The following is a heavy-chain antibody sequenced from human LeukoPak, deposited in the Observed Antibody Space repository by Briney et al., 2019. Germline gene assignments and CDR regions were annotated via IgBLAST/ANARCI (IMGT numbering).Heavy chain of an antibody. Sequence: GGSLRLSCAASGFTFSSYGMHWVRQAPGKGLEWVAVISHDGSNKYYADSVKGRFTISRDNSKNTLYLQMNSLRAEDTAVYYCATIAYSSSADYWGQGTLVTVSS. J-gene: IGHJ4*02. CDR3: ATIAYSSSADY. D-gene: IGHD6-6*01. CDR2: ISHDGSNK. V-gene: IGHV3-30*03. CDR1: GFTFSSYG.